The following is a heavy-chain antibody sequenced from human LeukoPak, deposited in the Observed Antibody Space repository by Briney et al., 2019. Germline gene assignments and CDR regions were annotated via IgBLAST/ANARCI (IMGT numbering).Heavy chain of an antibody. CDR3: ARDSRGIAAAVEEDDY. V-gene: IGHV3-66*01. Sequence: GSLRLSCAASGFTVSSNYRSWVRQAPGKGLEWVSVIYSGGSTYYADSVKGRFTISRDNSKNTLYLQMNSLRAEDTAVYYCARDSRGIAAAVEEDDYWGQGTLVTVSS. CDR1: GFTVSSNY. CDR2: IYSGGST. D-gene: IGHD6-13*01. J-gene: IGHJ4*02.